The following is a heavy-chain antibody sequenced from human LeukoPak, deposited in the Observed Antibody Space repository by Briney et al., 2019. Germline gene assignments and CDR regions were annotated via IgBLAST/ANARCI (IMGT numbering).Heavy chain of an antibody. CDR1: GFTFSNYW. CDR3: ARDISHEAYCGGDCPDAFDI. V-gene: IGHV3-66*01. D-gene: IGHD2-21*02. CDR2: IYSGGST. Sequence: GGSLRLSCVASGFTFSNYWMSWVRQAPGKGLEWVSVIYSGGSTYYADSVKGRFTISRDNSKNTLYLQMNSLRAEDTAVYYCARDISHEAYCGGDCPDAFDIWGQGTMVTVSS. J-gene: IGHJ3*02.